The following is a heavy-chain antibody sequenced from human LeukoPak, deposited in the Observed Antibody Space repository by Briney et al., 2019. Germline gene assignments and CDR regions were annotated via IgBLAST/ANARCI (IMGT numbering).Heavy chain of an antibody. Sequence: PSETLSLTCTVSGSSVSSYYWSWIRQPPGKGLEWIGYIFYSGNTNYNPSLKSRVTISLDTSKNQFSLKLSSVTAADTAVYYCARHHHHWNWGEWGQGTLVTVSS. CDR1: GSSVSSYY. V-gene: IGHV4-59*08. CDR2: IFYSGNT. J-gene: IGHJ4*02. CDR3: ARHHHHWNWGE. D-gene: IGHD7-27*01.